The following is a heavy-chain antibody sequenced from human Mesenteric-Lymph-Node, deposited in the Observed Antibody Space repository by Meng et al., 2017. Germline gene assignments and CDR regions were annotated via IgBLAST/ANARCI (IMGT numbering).Heavy chain of an antibody. J-gene: IGHJ6*02. Sequence: GESLKISCAASGFTFSDAWMSWVRQAPGRGLEWVGRIKSKTDGGTTDYAAPVKGRFTISRDDSKNTLYLQMNSLKTEDTAVYYCTTAAMDTAMAKTYYFHYGMDVWGQGTTVTVSS. CDR2: IKSKTDGGTT. V-gene: IGHV3-15*01. D-gene: IGHD5-18*01. CDR3: TTAAMDTAMAKTYYFHYGMDV. CDR1: GFTFSDAW.